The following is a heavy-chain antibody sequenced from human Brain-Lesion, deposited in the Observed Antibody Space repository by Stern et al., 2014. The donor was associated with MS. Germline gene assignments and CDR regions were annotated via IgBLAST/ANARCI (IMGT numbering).Heavy chain of an antibody. Sequence: QLQLQESGPGLVKPSQTLSLTCAVSGGSIDSGPYYWTWIRHPAGKGLEWIGRIYTSGSPNYTPPLRGRVPISVDPPKGQFPLKLTSVTAADTAVYYCARGGFGRENWLDPWGQGTLVTVSS. CDR3: ARGGFGRENWLDP. CDR2: IYTSGSP. V-gene: IGHV4-61*02. D-gene: IGHD3-10*01. CDR1: GGSIDSGPYY. J-gene: IGHJ5*02.